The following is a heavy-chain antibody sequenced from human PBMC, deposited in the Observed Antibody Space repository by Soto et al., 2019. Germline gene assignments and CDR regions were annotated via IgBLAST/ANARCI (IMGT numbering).Heavy chain of an antibody. CDR2: ISYDGSNK. CDR1: GFTFSSYA. Sequence: QVQLVESGGGVVQPGTSLRLSCAASGFTFSSYAMHWVRQAPGKGLEWVAVISYDGSNKYYADSVKGRFTISRDNSKNTLDLEMNSLRTEDTAVYHCARSRTTVTTDYFDYWGQGTLATVSS. D-gene: IGHD4-17*01. CDR3: ARSRTTVTTDYFDY. V-gene: IGHV3-30-3*01. J-gene: IGHJ4*02.